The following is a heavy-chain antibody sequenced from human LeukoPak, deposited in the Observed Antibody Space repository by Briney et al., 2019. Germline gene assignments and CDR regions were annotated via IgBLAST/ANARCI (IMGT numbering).Heavy chain of an antibody. Sequence: PGGSLRLSCAASGLTVNSNYMIWVRQAPAKGLEWVSVIYSGGTTYYADSVRGRFTISRDNSKNTLYLQMGSLRAEDTAVYYCATVASGGHYHYMDVWGRGTTVTVSS. CDR3: ATVASGGHYHYMDV. V-gene: IGHV3-66*02. J-gene: IGHJ6*03. D-gene: IGHD6-19*01. CDR2: IYSGGTT. CDR1: GLTVNSNY.